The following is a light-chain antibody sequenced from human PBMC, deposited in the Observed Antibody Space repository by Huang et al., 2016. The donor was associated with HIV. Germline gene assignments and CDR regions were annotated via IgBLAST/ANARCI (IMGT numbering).Light chain of an antibody. J-gene: IGKJ1*01. CDR2: CAS. Sequence: EIVLTQSPGTLSWSPGERATLSCRASQSVSSSYLAWYQQKPGQAPRLLFYCASSRATGIPDRFSGSGSGTDFTLTISRLEPEDCAVYYCQQYDSSPWTFGQGTKVEIK. V-gene: IGKV3-20*01. CDR3: QQYDSSPWT. CDR1: QSVSSSY.